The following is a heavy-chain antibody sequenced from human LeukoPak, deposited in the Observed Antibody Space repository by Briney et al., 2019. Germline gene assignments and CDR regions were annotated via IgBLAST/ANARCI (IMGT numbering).Heavy chain of an antibody. Sequence: GGSLRLSCAASGFTFSRYSMNWVRQAPGKGLEWASSITSSSSDMYYADSVKGRFTIFRDNARNSLYLQMSSLRAEDTAVYYCARDYSSSWYKGMNWFDPWGQGTLVTVSS. CDR1: GFTFSRYS. CDR2: ITSSSSDM. J-gene: IGHJ5*02. CDR3: ARDYSSSWYKGMNWFDP. D-gene: IGHD6-13*01. V-gene: IGHV3-21*01.